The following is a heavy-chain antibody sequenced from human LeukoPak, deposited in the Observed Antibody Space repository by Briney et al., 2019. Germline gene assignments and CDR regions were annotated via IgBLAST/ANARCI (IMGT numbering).Heavy chain of an antibody. CDR1: GGSISSYY. Sequence: SETLSLTCTVSGGSISSYYWSWIRQPPGKGLEWIGYIYYSGSTNYNPSLKSRVTISVDTSKNQFSLKLSSVTAADTAVYYCARGLSDTAMVTLPYYYGMDVWGQGTTVTVSS. D-gene: IGHD5-18*01. CDR2: IYYSGST. CDR3: ARGLSDTAMVTLPYYYGMDV. V-gene: IGHV4-59*12. J-gene: IGHJ6*02.